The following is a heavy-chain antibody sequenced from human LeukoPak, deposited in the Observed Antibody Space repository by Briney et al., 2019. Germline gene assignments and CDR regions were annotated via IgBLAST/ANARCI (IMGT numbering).Heavy chain of an antibody. CDR1: GFTFSSYW. V-gene: IGHV3-7*01. J-gene: IGHJ3*02. Sequence: TGGSLRLSCAASGFTFSSYWMSWVRQAPGRGLEWVANIKQDGSEKYYVDSVKGRFTISRDNAKNSPYLQMNSLRAEDTAVYYCTRDRYSYDTPDAFDIWGQGTMVTVSS. CDR3: TRDRYSYDTPDAFDI. D-gene: IGHD5-18*01. CDR2: IKQDGSEK.